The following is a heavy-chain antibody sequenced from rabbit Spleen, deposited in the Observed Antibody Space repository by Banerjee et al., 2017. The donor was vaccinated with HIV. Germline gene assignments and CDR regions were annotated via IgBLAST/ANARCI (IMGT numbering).Heavy chain of an antibody. J-gene: IGHJ4*01. D-gene: IGHD4-1*01. Sequence: QEQLVESRGGLVQPGGSLKLSCKASGFDFSNYGVSWVRQAPGKGLEWIGYIDPIFSSTYYATWVNGRFTVSSHNAQNTLYLQLNSLTAADTATYFCVRNSGWGVSYFNLWGPGTLVTVS. CDR3: VRNSGWGVSYFNL. CDR2: IDPIFSST. CDR1: GFDFSNYG. V-gene: IGHV1S47*01.